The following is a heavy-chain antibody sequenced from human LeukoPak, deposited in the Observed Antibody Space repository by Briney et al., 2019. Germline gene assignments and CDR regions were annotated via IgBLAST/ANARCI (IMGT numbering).Heavy chain of an antibody. CDR3: ARDLTMIVPGAFDI. V-gene: IGHV3-7*01. CDR1: GFTFSRYW. J-gene: IGHJ3*02. CDR2: IKPDGSES. Sequence: GGSLRLSCAISGFTFSRYWMTWVRQAPGKGLECVAIIKPDGSESYYGDSVKGRFTISRDNAKDSLYLQMKSLRAEDTAVYYCARDLTMIVPGAFDIWGHGTMVIVSS. D-gene: IGHD3-22*01.